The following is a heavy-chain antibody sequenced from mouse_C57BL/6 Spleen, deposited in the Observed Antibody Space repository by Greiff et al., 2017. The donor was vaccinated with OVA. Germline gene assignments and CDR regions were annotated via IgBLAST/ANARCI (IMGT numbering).Heavy chain of an antibody. CDR1: GYTFTSYG. D-gene: IGHD1-1*01. J-gene: IGHJ3*01. Sequence: QVQLQQSGAELARPGASVKLSCKASGYTFTSYGISWVKQRTGQGLEWIGEIYPRSGNTSYNEKFKGKATLPADKSSSTAYMELRSQTSDDSADYFCARGDYGSSYSWFAYWGQGTLVTVSA. CDR2: IYPRSGNT. V-gene: IGHV1-81*01. CDR3: ARGDYGSSYSWFAY.